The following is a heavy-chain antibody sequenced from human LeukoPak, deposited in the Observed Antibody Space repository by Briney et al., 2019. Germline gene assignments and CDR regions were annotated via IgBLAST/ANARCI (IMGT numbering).Heavy chain of an antibody. J-gene: IGHJ4*02. CDR2: ISSNGGST. D-gene: IGHD5-18*01. V-gene: IGHV3-64D*06. Sequence: GGSLRLSCSASGFTFSSYAMHWVRQAPGKGLEYASAISSNGGSTYYADSVKGRFTISRDNSKNTLYLQMSSLRAEDTAVYYCVKGGYSYGYFSYFDYWGQGTLVTVSS. CDR3: VKGGYSYGYFSYFDY. CDR1: GFTFSSYA.